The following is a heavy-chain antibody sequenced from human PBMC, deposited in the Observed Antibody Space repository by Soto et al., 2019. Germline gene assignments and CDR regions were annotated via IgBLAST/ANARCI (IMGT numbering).Heavy chain of an antibody. CDR1: GGSFSGYY. CDR3: ARLPSPYYYDSSGHRGADY. J-gene: IGHJ4*02. Sequence: PSETLSLTCAVYGGSFSGYYWTWIRQPPGTGLEWIGEINHSGSTNYNPSLKSRVTISVDTSKNQFSLKLSSVTAADTAVYYCARLPSPYYYDSSGHRGADYWGQGTLVTVSS. D-gene: IGHD3-22*01. V-gene: IGHV4-34*01. CDR2: INHSGST.